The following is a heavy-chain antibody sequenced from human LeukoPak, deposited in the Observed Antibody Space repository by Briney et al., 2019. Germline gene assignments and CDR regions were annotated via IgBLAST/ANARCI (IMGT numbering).Heavy chain of an antibody. CDR2: IYYSGST. D-gene: IGHD3-3*01. Sequence: SQTLSLTCTVSGGSISSGGYYWSWIRQHPGKGLEWIGYIYYSGSTYYNPSLKSRVTISVDTSKNQLSLKLSSVTAADTAVYYCARVGVGSIFGVVSYWYFDLWGRGTLVTVSS. CDR3: ARVGVGSIFGVVSYWYFDL. V-gene: IGHV4-31*03. CDR1: GGSISSGGYY. J-gene: IGHJ2*01.